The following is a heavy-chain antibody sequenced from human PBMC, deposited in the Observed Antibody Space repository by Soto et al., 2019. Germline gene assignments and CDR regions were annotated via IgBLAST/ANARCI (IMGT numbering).Heavy chain of an antibody. J-gene: IGHJ5*02. V-gene: IGHV4-39*01. CDR1: GGSISSSSYY. D-gene: IGHD2-15*01. CDR3: ARPVEGAGGNWFDP. Sequence: PSETLSLTCTVSGGSISSSSYYWGWIRQPPGKGLEWIGSIYYSGSTYYNPSLKSRVTISVDTSKNQFSLKLSSVTAADTAVYYCARPVEGAGGNWFDPWGQGTLVTAPQ. CDR2: IYYSGST.